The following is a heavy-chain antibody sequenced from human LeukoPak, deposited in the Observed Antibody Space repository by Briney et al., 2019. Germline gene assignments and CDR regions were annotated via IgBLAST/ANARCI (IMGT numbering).Heavy chain of an antibody. Sequence: GGSLRLSCAASGFTFSSYSMNWVRQAPGKGLECVSSISSSSSYIHYADSVKGRFTISRDNAKNSLYLQMNSLRAEDTAVYYCARARGSSWYGDAFDIWGQGTMVTVSS. D-gene: IGHD6-13*01. CDR1: GFTFSSYS. V-gene: IGHV3-21*01. CDR2: ISSSSSYI. CDR3: ARARGSSWYGDAFDI. J-gene: IGHJ3*02.